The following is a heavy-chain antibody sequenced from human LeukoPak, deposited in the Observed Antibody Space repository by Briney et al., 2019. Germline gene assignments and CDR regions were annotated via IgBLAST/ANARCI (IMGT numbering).Heavy chain of an antibody. V-gene: IGHV1-2*02. D-gene: IGHD3-3*01. J-gene: IGHJ5*02. CDR1: GYTFTGYY. Sequence: ASVKVSCKASGYTFTGYYMHWVRQAHGQGLEWMGWINPNSGGTKYAQKFHGRVTMTRDTSISTAYMEPSGLRSEDTAVYYCAREVADFWSAYYHNWFDPWGQGTLVTVSS. CDR2: INPNSGGT. CDR3: AREVADFWSAYYHNWFDP.